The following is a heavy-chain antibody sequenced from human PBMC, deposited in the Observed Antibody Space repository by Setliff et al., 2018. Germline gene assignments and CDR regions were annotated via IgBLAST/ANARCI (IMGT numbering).Heavy chain of an antibody. D-gene: IGHD3-22*01. J-gene: IGHJ4*02. V-gene: IGHV1-58*02. Sequence: VKVSCKASGFTFTSSAMQWVRQARGQRLEWIGWIVVGSGNTNYAQKFQERVTITRDMSTSTAYMELSSLRSEDTAVYYCAADPYYYDSSGYYPSFDYWGQGTLVTVSS. CDR3: AADPYYYDSSGYYPSFDY. CDR1: GFTFTSSA. CDR2: IVVGSGNT.